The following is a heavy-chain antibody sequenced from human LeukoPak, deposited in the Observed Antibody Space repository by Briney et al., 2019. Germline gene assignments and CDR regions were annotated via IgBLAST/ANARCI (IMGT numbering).Heavy chain of an antibody. V-gene: IGHV3-21*01. Sequence: GGSLRLSCAASGFTFRSYSMNWVRQAPGKGLEWVSSISSSSSYIYYADSVKGRFTISRDNAKNSLYLQMNSLRAEDTAVYYCASHYDFWSGPIYYYYGMDVWGQGTTVTVSS. D-gene: IGHD3-3*01. CDR2: ISSSSSYI. CDR1: GFTFRSYS. J-gene: IGHJ6*02. CDR3: ASHYDFWSGPIYYYYGMDV.